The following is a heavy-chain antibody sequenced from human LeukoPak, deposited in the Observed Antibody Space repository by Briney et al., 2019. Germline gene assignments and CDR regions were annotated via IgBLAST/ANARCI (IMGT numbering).Heavy chain of an antibody. CDR2: INPSGGST. CDR1: GYTFTSYY. V-gene: IGHV1-46*01. CDR3: AGPPRYCSSTSCSFDY. D-gene: IGHD2-2*01. Sequence: ASVKVSCKASGYTFTSYYMHWVRQAPGQGLEWMGIINPSGGSTSYAQKFQGRVTMTRDTSTSTVYMELSSLRSEDTAVYYCAGPPRYCSSTSCSFDYWGRGTLVTVS. J-gene: IGHJ4*02.